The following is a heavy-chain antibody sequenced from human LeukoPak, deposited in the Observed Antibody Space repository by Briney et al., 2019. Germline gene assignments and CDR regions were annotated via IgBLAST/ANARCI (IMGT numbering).Heavy chain of an antibody. CDR3: ATPALIFRRPFDY. D-gene: IGHD3-9*01. CDR1: GYSFTSHY. Sequence: ASVKVSCKASGYSFTSHYMHWVRQAPGQGLEWMGLINPSGSSTLYAQKFQGRVTMTRDMSTTTDYMELSSLRSEDTAVYYCATPALIFRRPFDYWGQGTLVTVSS. CDR2: INPSGSST. J-gene: IGHJ4*02. V-gene: IGHV1-46*01.